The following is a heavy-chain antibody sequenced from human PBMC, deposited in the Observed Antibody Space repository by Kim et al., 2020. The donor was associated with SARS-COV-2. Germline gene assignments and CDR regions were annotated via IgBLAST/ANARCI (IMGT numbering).Heavy chain of an antibody. Sequence: YVTGPLTLSRDNSTNTLYLRMNSLRAEDTAVYYCAREAFKWELSRGWFDPWGQGTLVTVSS. D-gene: IGHD1-26*01. CDR3: AREAFKWELSRGWFDP. J-gene: IGHJ5*02. V-gene: IGHV3-30*07.